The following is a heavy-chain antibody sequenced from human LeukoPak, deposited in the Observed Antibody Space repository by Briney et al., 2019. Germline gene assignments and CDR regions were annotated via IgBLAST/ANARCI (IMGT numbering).Heavy chain of an antibody. CDR3: ARVWGDREAFDI. CDR2: IYYSGIT. Sequence: SETLSLTCTVSGGSISSYYWSWIRQPPGKGLEWIGYIYYSGITNYNPSLKSRVTISVDTSKNQFSLKLSSVTAADTAVYYCARVWGDREAFDIWGQGTMVTVSS. V-gene: IGHV4-59*01. D-gene: IGHD3-16*01. J-gene: IGHJ3*02. CDR1: GGSISSYY.